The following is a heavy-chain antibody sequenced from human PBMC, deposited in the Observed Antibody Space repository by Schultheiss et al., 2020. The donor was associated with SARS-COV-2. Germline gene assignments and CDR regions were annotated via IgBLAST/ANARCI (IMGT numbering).Heavy chain of an antibody. V-gene: IGHV3-23*01. CDR3: ARDQRAGTDLFDY. Sequence: GESLKISCAASGFTFSSYAMSWVRQAPGKGLEWVSAISGSGGSTYYADSVKGRFTISRDNSKNTLYLQMNSLRVEDTAVYFCARDQRAGTDLFDYWGQGTLVTVSS. CDR2: ISGSGGST. CDR1: GFTFSSYA. D-gene: IGHD1-7*01. J-gene: IGHJ4*02.